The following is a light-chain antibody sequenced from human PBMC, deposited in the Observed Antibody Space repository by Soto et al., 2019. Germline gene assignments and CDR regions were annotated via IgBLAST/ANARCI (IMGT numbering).Light chain of an antibody. J-gene: IGLJ2*01. Sequence: QSVLTQPPSVSAAPGQKVTISCSGTSSNLGNNYVFWYQQLPGTAPKLLSYANDKRPTGIPDRFSGSKSGTSATLGITGLQTGDEADYYCATWDSSLSAGVFGGGTKLTVL. CDR1: SSNLGNNY. CDR2: AND. CDR3: ATWDSSLSAGV. V-gene: IGLV1-51*01.